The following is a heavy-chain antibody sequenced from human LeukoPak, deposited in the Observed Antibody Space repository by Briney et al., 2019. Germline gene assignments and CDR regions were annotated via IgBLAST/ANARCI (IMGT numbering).Heavy chain of an antibody. V-gene: IGHV3-11*04. D-gene: IGHD6-19*01. CDR3: ARDSSSGWYFHYFDY. Sequence: PGGSLRLSCAASGFTFSDYYMSWIRQAPGKGLEWVSYISSSGSTIYYADSVKGRFTISRDNAENSLYLQMNSLRDEDTAVYYCARDSSSGWYFHYFDYWGQGTLVTVSS. J-gene: IGHJ4*02. CDR2: ISSSGSTI. CDR1: GFTFSDYY.